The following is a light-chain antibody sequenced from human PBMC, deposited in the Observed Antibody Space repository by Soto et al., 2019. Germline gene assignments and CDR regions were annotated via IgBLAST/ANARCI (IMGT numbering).Light chain of an antibody. J-gene: IGLJ2*01. CDR3: SSYTSASTPVV. V-gene: IGLV2-14*01. Sequence: QSALTQPASVSGSPGQSITISCTGTGIDVGGYNYVSWYQQHPGKAPKVMIYDVSNRPSGVSNRFSGSKSGNTASLTISGLQAEDEADYYCSSYTSASTPVVFGGGTKLTVL. CDR1: GIDVGGYNY. CDR2: DVS.